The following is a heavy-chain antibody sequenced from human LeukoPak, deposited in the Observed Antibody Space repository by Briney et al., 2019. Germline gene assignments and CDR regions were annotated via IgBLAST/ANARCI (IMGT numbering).Heavy chain of an antibody. CDR2: VHHSGNT. Sequence: SETLSLTCTVSGVSVSSSFWSWILQSPGKGLEYIGFVHHSGNTKYNPSLQSRVTMSVDTAKSQFSLILYSVTAADSAVYYCARHNGDSYLDYWAQGTLVTVSS. D-gene: IGHD2-21*01. V-gene: IGHV4-59*02. CDR3: ARHNGDSYLDY. J-gene: IGHJ4*02. CDR1: GVSVSSSF.